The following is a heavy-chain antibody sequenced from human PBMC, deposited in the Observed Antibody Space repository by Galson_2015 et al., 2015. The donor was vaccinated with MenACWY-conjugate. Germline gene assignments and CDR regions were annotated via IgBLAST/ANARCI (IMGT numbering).Heavy chain of an antibody. CDR3: IPSGTDFDS. Sequence: SLRLSCAASGFTFSRYAMHWVRQAPGKGLEWLAIIWYDGSRTYYADSVKGRFTISRDNSRNTAYLQMNSLRVEDTGVYFCIPSGTDFDSWGQGTLVTVSS. D-gene: IGHD6-13*01. V-gene: IGHV3-33*01. CDR2: IWYDGSRT. J-gene: IGHJ4*02. CDR1: GFTFSRYA.